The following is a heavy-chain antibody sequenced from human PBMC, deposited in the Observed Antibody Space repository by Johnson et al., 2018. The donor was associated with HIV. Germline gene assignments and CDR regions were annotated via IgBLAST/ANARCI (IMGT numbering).Heavy chain of an antibody. D-gene: IGHD2-15*01. CDR3: ARDRAWGDNVVVAAYGAFDI. CDR1: GFTFSNYW. J-gene: IGHJ3*02. Sequence: VQLVESGGGVVQPGGSLRLSCADSGFTFSNYWMTWVRQAPGKGLEWVANINLDGSEKYYVDSVKGRFTISRDNAKNTLYLQMNSMRAEDTAVYYCARDRAWGDNVVVAAYGAFDIWGQGTMVTVSS. V-gene: IGHV3-7*01. CDR2: INLDGSEK.